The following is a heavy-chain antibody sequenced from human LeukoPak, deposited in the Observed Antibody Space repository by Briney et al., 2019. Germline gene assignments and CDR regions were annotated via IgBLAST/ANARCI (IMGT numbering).Heavy chain of an antibody. CDR2: ISGSGGNT. Sequence: GGSLRRSCAASGFTFSSYAMSWVRQAPGKGLEWVSTISGSGGNTYYADSVKGRFTISRDNSKDTLYLQMNSLRAEDTALYYCAKALRSSWYYFDYWGQGTLVTVSS. D-gene: IGHD6-13*01. CDR1: GFTFSSYA. J-gene: IGHJ4*02. CDR3: AKALRSSWYYFDY. V-gene: IGHV3-23*01.